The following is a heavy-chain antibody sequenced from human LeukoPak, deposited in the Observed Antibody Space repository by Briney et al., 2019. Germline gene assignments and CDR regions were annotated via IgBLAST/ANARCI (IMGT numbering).Heavy chain of an antibody. J-gene: IGHJ4*02. CDR1: GFTFSSYS. V-gene: IGHV3-21*01. Sequence: GSLRLSCAASGFTFSSYSMNWIRQAPGKGLEWVSSISGSTSYIYYADSVKGRFTISKDNAKNSLYLQMNSLRAEDTAVYYCARAGGSTVSHSDYWGQGTLVTVSS. CDR3: ARAGGSTVSHSDY. CDR2: ISGSTSYI. D-gene: IGHD4-17*01.